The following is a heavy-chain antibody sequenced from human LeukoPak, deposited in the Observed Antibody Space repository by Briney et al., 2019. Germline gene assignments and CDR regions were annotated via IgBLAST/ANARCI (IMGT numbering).Heavy chain of an antibody. CDR3: ARRVVPGDAFDI. D-gene: IGHD3-3*01. CDR2: IYTSGST. CDR1: GGSISSGSYY. J-gene: IGHJ3*02. Sequence: KPSETLSLTCTVSGGSISSGSYYWSWIRQPAGKGLEWIGRIYTSGSTNYNPSLKSRVTISVDTSKNQFSLKLSSVTAADTAVYYCARRVVPGDAFDIWGQGTMVTVSS. V-gene: IGHV4-61*02.